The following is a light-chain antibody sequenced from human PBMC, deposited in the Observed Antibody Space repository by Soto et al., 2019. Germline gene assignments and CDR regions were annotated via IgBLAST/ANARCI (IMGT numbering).Light chain of an antibody. CDR2: GAS. Sequence: EIVLTQSPGTLSLSPGERATLSCRASQSVSSRDLAWYQQKPGQAPRLLIYGASTRAPSIPARFSGSGSGTDFTLTISSLQSEDFAVYYCQQYDKWPTWTFGQGTKVDIK. CDR1: QSVSSRD. CDR3: QQYDKWPTWT. J-gene: IGKJ1*01. V-gene: IGKV3-15*01.